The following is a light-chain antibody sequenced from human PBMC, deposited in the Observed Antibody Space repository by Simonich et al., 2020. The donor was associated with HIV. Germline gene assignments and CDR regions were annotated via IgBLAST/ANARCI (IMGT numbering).Light chain of an antibody. V-gene: IGKV3-20*01. CDR1: KSVSTY. J-gene: IGKJ3*01. CDR3: QQYGSSPFT. Sequence: EIVMTQSPATLSVSPWERATLSCRATKSVSTYLAWYQQKPGQAPRLLIYDASNRATSIPARFSGSGSGTDFTLTISRLEPEDFAVYYCQQYGSSPFTFGPGTKVDIK. CDR2: DAS.